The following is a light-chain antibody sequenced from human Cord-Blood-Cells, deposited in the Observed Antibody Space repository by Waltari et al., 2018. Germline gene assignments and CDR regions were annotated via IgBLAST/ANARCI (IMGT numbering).Light chain of an antibody. Sequence: QSALTQPASVSGSPGQSITISCTGTSSHAGSYTLVSCYQPHPGKAPKRMIYEGSKRPSGVSNRFSGSKSGNTASLTISGLQAEDEADYYCCSYAGSSTLVFGGGTKLTVL. J-gene: IGLJ2*01. CDR3: CSYAGSSTLV. CDR2: EGS. V-gene: IGLV2-23*01. CDR1: SSHAGSYTL.